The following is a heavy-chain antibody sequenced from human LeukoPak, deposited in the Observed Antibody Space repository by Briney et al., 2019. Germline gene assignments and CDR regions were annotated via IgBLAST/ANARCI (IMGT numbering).Heavy chain of an antibody. CDR1: GFTFSSYA. V-gene: IGHV3-30-3*01. CDR2: ISYDGSNK. CDR3: ARDQGSSWYYFDY. J-gene: IGHJ4*02. Sequence: GRSLRLPCAASGFTFSSYAMHWVRQAPGKGLEWVAVISYDGSNKYYADSVKGRFTISRDNSKNTLYLQMNSLRAEDTAVYYCARDQGSSWYYFDYWGQGTLVTVSS. D-gene: IGHD6-13*01.